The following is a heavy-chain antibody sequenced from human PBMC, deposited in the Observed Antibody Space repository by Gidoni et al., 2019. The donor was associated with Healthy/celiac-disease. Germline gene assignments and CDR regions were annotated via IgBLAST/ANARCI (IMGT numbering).Heavy chain of an antibody. Sequence: EVQLLESGGGLVQPGGSLRLSCAASGFTFSSYAMSWVRQAPGKGLEWVSAISGSGGSTYYADSVKGRFTISRDNSKNTLYLQMNSLRAEDTAVYYCAKEIGYYDFWSGYYTGLFDYWGQGTLVTVSS. J-gene: IGHJ4*02. CDR3: AKEIGYYDFWSGYYTGLFDY. D-gene: IGHD3-3*01. CDR1: GFTFSSYA. CDR2: ISGSGGST. V-gene: IGHV3-23*01.